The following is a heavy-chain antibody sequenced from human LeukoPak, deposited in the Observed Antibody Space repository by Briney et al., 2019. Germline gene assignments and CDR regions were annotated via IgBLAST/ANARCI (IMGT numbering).Heavy chain of an antibody. D-gene: IGHD2-15*01. CDR3: AKGTPSYCSGGSCYSDYFDY. Sequence: PGGSLRLSCAASGFTVSSNYMSWVRQAPGKGLEWVSAISGSGGSTYYADSVKGRFTISRDNSKNTLYLQMNSLRAEDTAVYYCAKGTPSYCSGGSCYSDYFDYWGQGTLVTVSS. J-gene: IGHJ4*02. CDR1: GFTVSSNY. V-gene: IGHV3-23*01. CDR2: ISGSGGST.